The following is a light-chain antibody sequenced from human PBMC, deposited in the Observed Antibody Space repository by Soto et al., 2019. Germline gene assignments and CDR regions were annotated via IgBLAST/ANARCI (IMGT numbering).Light chain of an antibody. CDR3: SSDTSIIAVV. J-gene: IGLJ2*01. Sequence: QSALTQPASVSGSPGQSITISCTGTSNDIGAYNYVSWYQQHPGKAPKLLIYDVTHRPSGVSDRFSGSKSGRTASLTISGLQPEDEADYYCSSDTSIIAVVFGGGTSSPY. CDR2: DVT. CDR1: SNDIGAYNY. V-gene: IGLV2-14*03.